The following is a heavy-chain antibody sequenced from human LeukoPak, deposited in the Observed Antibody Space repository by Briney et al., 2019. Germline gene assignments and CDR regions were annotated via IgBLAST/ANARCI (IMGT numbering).Heavy chain of an antibody. D-gene: IGHD2-15*01. Sequence: NPGGSLRLSCTVSGFPFGDYHMTWFRQAPGKGLEWVGGIRSKAYGETTQYAASVKGRFSISRDDSKSIAYLQMNSLRTEDTAVYYCTRDGRGSNFDYWGQGTLVTVSS. CDR1: GFPFGDYH. J-gene: IGHJ4*02. V-gene: IGHV3-49*05. CDR3: TRDGRGSNFDY. CDR2: IRSKAYGETT.